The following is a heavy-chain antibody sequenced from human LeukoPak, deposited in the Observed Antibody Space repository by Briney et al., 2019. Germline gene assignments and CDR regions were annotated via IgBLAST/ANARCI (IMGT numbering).Heavy chain of an antibody. Sequence: ASVKVSCKASGYTFTSYYMRWVRQAPGQGLEWMGIINPSGGSTSYAQKFQGRVTMTRDTSTSTVYMELSSLRSEDTAVYYCARLRYCGVSPRCAIRVDFDYWGQGTLVTVSS. CDR3: ARLRYCGVSPRCAIRVDFDY. J-gene: IGHJ4*02. V-gene: IGHV1-46*01. D-gene: IGHD2-21*01. CDR2: INPSGGST. CDR1: GYTFTSYY.